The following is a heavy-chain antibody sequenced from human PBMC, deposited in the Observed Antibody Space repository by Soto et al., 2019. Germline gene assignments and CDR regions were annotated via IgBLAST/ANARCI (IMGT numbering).Heavy chain of an antibody. D-gene: IGHD4-17*01. V-gene: IGHV3-48*03. CDR2: ISSSGSTM. CDR1: GFTFISYE. Sequence: LRLSCAASGFTFISYEMNWVRQSPGKWLEWVSYISSSGSTMYYADSVEGRFTISRDNAKNSLYLQMNSLRAEDTAVYYCARTVKTLKHNWFDPWGQGTLVTVSS. J-gene: IGHJ5*02. CDR3: ARTVKTLKHNWFDP.